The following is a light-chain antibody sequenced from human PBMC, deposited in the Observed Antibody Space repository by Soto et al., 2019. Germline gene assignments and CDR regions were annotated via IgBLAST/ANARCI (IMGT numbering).Light chain of an antibody. CDR2: GAS. Sequence: IVMAQSPATLSVSPGERATLSCRASQTVSINLAWYQQKPGQGPRLLIYGASTRATGFPARFSGSGSWTEFTLTISSLQSEDFAGYYCQQYNIWPPSTLGQGTKVDIK. CDR3: QQYNIWPPST. CDR1: QTVSIN. J-gene: IGKJ2*02. V-gene: IGKV3-15*01.